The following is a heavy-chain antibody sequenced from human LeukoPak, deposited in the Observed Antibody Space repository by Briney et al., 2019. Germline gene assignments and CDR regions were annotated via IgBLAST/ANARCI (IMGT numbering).Heavy chain of an antibody. J-gene: IGHJ6*02. CDR3: ARVSGSYYKPYYYYGMDV. D-gene: IGHD1-26*01. V-gene: IGHV3-30-3*01. CDR1: GFTFSSYN. Sequence: GGSLRLSCAASGFTFSSYNMNWVRQAPGKGLEWVAVISYDGSNKYYADSVKGRFTISRDNSKNTLYLQMNSLRAEDTAVYYCARVSGSYYKPYYYYGMDVWGQGTTVTVSS. CDR2: ISYDGSNK.